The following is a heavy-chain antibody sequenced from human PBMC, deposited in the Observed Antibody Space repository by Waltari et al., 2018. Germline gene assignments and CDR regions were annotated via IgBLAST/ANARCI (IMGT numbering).Heavy chain of an antibody. CDR2: IGYDGRNK. J-gene: IGHJ4*02. D-gene: IGHD6-6*01. CDR1: GFTFSSYG. CDR3: ARDRGGGVLLVGYFDY. Sequence: QVQLVESGGGVVQPGRSLRLSCAASGFTFSSYGMHWVRQAPGKGLEWVAVIGYDGRNKYYADSGKGRFTISRDNSKNTLYLQMNSLRAEDTAGYYCARDRGGGVLLVGYFDYWGQGTLVTVSS. V-gene: IGHV3-33*01.